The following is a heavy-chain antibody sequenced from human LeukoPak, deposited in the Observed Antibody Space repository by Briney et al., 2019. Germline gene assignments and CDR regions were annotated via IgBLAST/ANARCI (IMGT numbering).Heavy chain of an antibody. D-gene: IGHD2-2*01. CDR3: ARSYQLLLYYFDY. CDR2: IIPIFGTA. CDR1: GGTFSSYA. V-gene: IGHV1-69*05. J-gene: IGHJ4*02. Sequence: ASVKVSCKASGGTFSSYAISWVRQAPGQGLEWMGRIIPIFGTANYAQKFQGRVTITTDESTSTAYMELSSLRSEDTAVYYCARSYQLLLYYFDYWGQGTLVTVPS.